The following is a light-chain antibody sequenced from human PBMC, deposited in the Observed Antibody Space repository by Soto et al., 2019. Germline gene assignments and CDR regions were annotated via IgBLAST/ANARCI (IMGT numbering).Light chain of an antibody. J-gene: IGKJ1*01. V-gene: IGKV1-5*03. CDR3: QQYCSFPWT. CDR2: KAS. Sequence: DIQMTQSPSILSASVGDIVTITCRASQSIGSWLAWYQQTEGKAPKVLIYKASNLERGVPSRFSGSGSGTEFTLTISSLQAADFATYYCQQYCSFPWTFGQGTKVDIK. CDR1: QSIGSW.